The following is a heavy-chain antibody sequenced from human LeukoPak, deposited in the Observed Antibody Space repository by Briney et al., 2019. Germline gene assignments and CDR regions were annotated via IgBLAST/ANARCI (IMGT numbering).Heavy chain of an antibody. V-gene: IGHV1-18*01. CDR2: ISTYNGNV. D-gene: IGHD3-9*01. CDR3: ARGWFDTTAYHHPFDY. J-gene: IGHJ4*02. Sequence: ASVKVSCKASGYTFSRYGISWVRQAPGQGLEWMGWISTYNGNVNYAHQLQDRVTMTTDTSTGTAYMEVRSLRSDDTAVYYCARGWFDTTAYHHPFDYWGQGTLVTVSS. CDR1: GYTFSRYG.